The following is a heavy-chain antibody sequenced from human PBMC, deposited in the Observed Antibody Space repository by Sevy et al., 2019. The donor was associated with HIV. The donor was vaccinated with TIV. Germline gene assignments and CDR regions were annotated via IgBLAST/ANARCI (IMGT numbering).Heavy chain of an antibody. Sequence: QLGGSLRLSCAASGFTVSSNYMSWVRQAPGKGLEWVSVIYSGGSTYYADSVKGRFTISRDNSKNTLYLQMNSLRAEDTAVYYCARDRGGTGTTIDAAFDIWGQGTMVTVSS. D-gene: IGHD1-1*01. CDR1: GFTVSSNY. CDR3: ARDRGGTGTTIDAAFDI. V-gene: IGHV3-53*01. CDR2: IYSGGST. J-gene: IGHJ3*02.